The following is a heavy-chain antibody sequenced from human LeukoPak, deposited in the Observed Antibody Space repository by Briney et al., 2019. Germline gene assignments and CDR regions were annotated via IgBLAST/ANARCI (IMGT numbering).Heavy chain of an antibody. Sequence: QPGGSLRLSCAASGFTFSSYSMNWVRQAPGKGLEWVSYISSSSSTIYYADSVKGRFTISRDNAKNSLYLQMNSLRAEDTAVYYCARHVSPDYYERPRYFDLWGRGTLVTVSS. CDR2: ISSSSSTI. CDR1: GFTFSSYS. V-gene: IGHV3-48*04. D-gene: IGHD3-22*01. CDR3: ARHVSPDYYERPRYFDL. J-gene: IGHJ2*01.